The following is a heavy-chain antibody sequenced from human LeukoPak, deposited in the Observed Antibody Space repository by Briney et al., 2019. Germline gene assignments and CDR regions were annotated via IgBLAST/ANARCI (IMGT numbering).Heavy chain of an antibody. CDR1: GGSLSSSNW. J-gene: IGHJ4*02. V-gene: IGHV4-4*02. CDR3: ASKGSSSSRYYFDY. CDR2: IYHSEST. Sequence: PSETLSLTCAVSGGSLSSSNWWSWVRQPPGKGLEWIGEIYHSESTNYNPSLKSRVTFSVDKSKNQFSLKLTSVTAADTAVYYCASKGSSSSRYYFDYWGQGTLVTVSS. D-gene: IGHD2-2*01.